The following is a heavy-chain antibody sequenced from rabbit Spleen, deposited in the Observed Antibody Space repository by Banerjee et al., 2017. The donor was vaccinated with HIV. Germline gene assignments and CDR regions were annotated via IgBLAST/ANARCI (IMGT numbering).Heavy chain of an antibody. CDR2: INAVTGKA. Sequence: QEQLVESGGGLVRPEGSLKLSCTASGFSFSNKAVMCWVRQAPGKGLQWIACINAVTGKAVYATWAKGRFTFSKTSSTTVTLQMTSLTAADTATYFCARPDYVSYGVIGSFSLWGPGTLVTVS. J-gene: IGHJ4*01. V-gene: IGHV1S45*01. CDR1: GFSFSNKAV. D-gene: IGHD5-1*01. CDR3: ARPDYVSYGVIGSFSL.